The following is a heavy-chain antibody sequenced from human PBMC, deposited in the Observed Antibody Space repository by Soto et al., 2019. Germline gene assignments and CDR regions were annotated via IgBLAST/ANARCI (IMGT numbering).Heavy chain of an antibody. Sequence: ASVKVSCKASGYTFTSYAMHWVRQAPGQRLEWMGWINAGNGNTKYSQKFQGRVTITRDTSASTAYMELSSLRSEDTAVYYCARDGVDIDCSSTSCYVPEAFDIWGQGTMVT. CDR1: GYTFTSYA. CDR2: INAGNGNT. CDR3: ARDGVDIDCSSTSCYVPEAFDI. V-gene: IGHV1-3*01. D-gene: IGHD2-2*01. J-gene: IGHJ3*02.